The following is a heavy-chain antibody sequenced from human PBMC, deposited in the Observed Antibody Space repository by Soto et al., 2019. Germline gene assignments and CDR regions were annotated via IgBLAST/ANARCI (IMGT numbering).Heavy chain of an antibody. CDR2: VSAYIGTT. CDR3: ASAPNYYDSSGYGSFDY. CDR1: GYTFTSYG. Sequence: ASVKVSCKASGYTFTSYGISWVRQAPGQGPEWVGWVSAYIGTTYYAQKLQGRVTITADESTSTAYMELSSLRSEDTAVYYCASAPNYYDSSGYGSFDYWGQGTLVTVSS. J-gene: IGHJ4*02. D-gene: IGHD3-22*01. V-gene: IGHV1-18*01.